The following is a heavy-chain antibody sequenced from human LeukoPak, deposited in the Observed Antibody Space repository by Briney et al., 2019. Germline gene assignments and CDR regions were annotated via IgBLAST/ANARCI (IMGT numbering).Heavy chain of an antibody. CDR2: INTDGSST. CDR1: GFTFSSYW. D-gene: IGHD2-15*01. Sequence: PGGSLRLSCAASGFTFSSYWMHWVRQAPGRGLVWVSRINTDGSSTSYADSVKGRFTISRDSAKNTLYLQMNSLRAEDTAVYYCARSGYCSGGSCSGRGMDVWGQGTTVTVSS. CDR3: ARSGYCSGGSCSGRGMDV. V-gene: IGHV3-74*01. J-gene: IGHJ6*02.